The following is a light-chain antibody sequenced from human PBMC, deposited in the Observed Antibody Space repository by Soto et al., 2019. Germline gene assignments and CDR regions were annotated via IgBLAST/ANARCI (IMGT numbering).Light chain of an antibody. CDR3: QQYSDWPLT. J-gene: IGKJ4*01. V-gene: IGKV3-15*01. CDR2: ATS. Sequence: EIVVTQSPATLSVSPGERATLSCRASQSVGNNFAWYQQKPGQALRLLISATSTRATGVPARFSGSGSGTEFTLTISSLQSEDFAVYYCQQYSDWPLTFGGGTKVEIE. CDR1: QSVGNN.